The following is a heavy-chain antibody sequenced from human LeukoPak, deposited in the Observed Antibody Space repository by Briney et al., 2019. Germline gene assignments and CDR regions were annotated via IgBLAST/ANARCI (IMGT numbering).Heavy chain of an antibody. J-gene: IGHJ5*02. D-gene: IGHD5-18*01. CDR3: APRGDIEHSYVYGKWFDP. V-gene: IGHV4-34*01. Sequence: PETLSLTCAVYGGSFSAYYWTWIRQPPGKGLEWIGEINHSGSSNYNSSLRSRVTISVDTSYKQFSLRLSSVTAADTAVYYCAPRGDIEHSYVYGKWFDPWGQGTRVTVSS. CDR2: INHSGSS. CDR1: GGSFSAYY.